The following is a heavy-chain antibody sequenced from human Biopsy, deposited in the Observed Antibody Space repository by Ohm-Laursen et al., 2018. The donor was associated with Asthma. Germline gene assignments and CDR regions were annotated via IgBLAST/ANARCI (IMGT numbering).Heavy chain of an antibody. CDR3: ARGYSGSDRIVYYYSGLEV. D-gene: IGHD5-12*01. V-gene: IGHV1-69*13. Sequence: GASVKVSCKTSGDSFSNYAISWVRQAPGQGLEWMGGLIPVLGTPDHAQMFEDRVTITADESTSTAYMGLSSLSSEDTAVYYCARGYSGSDRIVYYYSGLEVWGQGTTVTVSS. CDR2: LIPVLGTP. CDR1: GDSFSNYA. J-gene: IGHJ6*02.